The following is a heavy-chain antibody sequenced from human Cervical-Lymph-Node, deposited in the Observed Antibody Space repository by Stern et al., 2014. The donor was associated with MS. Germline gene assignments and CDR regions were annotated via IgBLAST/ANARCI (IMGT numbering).Heavy chain of an antibody. CDR2: ISPVDSET. CDR1: GYSFTNSW. Sequence: EVQLVESGAEVKKPGQSLKISCKGSGYSFTNSWIGWVRQMPGKGLELMGIISPVDSETRYSPAFQGPGTISVAKSITTAYVQWPSLEASDTAMYYCARQGCATTSCHTIDSWGQGTLITVSS. CDR3: ARQGCATTSCHTIDS. J-gene: IGHJ4*02. D-gene: IGHD2-2*02. V-gene: IGHV5-51*01.